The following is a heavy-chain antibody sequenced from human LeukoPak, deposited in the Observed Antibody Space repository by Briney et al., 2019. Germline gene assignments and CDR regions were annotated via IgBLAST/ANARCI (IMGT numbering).Heavy chain of an antibody. CDR3: AKGTSSWYESPTAWFGP. J-gene: IGHJ5*02. CDR1: GFTFSSYG. CDR2: ISGSGGST. V-gene: IGHV3-23*01. Sequence: GGSLRLSCAASGFTFSSYGMSWVRQAPGKGLEWVSAISGSGGSTYYADSVKGRFTISRDNSKNTLYLQMNSLRAEDTAVYYCAKGTSSWYESPTAWFGPWGQGTLVTVSS. D-gene: IGHD6-13*01.